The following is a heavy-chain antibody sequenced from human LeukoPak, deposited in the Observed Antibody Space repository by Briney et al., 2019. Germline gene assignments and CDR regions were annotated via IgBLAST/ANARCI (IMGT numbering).Heavy chain of an antibody. CDR3: ARGYCDRTDCYGALDW. J-gene: IGHJ1*01. CDR1: GFSFSTYW. D-gene: IGHD2-2*01. Sequence: GGSLRLSCAASGFSFSTYWMNWVRQAPNKGLEWVANIKADGDEKHYVHSVRGRFTISRDNATNQVFLQMNSLRVDDTAVYYCARGYCDRTDCYGALDWWGQGTLVTVSS. CDR2: IKADGDEK. V-gene: IGHV3-7*04.